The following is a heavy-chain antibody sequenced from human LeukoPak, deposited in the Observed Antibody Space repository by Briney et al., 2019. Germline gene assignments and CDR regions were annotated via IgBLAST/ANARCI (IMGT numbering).Heavy chain of an antibody. J-gene: IGHJ6*03. D-gene: IGHD1-26*01. CDR1: GFTFSSYS. Sequence: GGSLRLSCAASGFTFSSYSMNWVRQAPGKGLEWVSSISSSSSYIYYADSVKGRFTISRHNAKNSLYLQMNSLRAEDTAVYYCARAYSGTYGLGYYYMDVWGKGTTVTISS. CDR3: ARAYSGTYGLGYYYMDV. CDR2: ISSSSSYI. V-gene: IGHV3-21*01.